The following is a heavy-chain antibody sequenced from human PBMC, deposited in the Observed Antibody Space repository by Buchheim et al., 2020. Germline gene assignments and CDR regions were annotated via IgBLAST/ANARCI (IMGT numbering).Heavy chain of an antibody. CDR1: DDSISYYF. D-gene: IGHD4-11*01. CDR3: ARETAVTTNWYFDL. J-gene: IGHJ2*01. CDR2: IYYSGST. Sequence: QVQLQESGPGLVKPSETLSLTCAVSDDSISYYFWSWIRQPPGKGLEWIGYIYYSGSTNYNPSLKSRVTISVDTSKNQFSLKLSSVTAADTAVYYCARETAVTTNWYFDLWGRGTL. V-gene: IGHV4-59*12.